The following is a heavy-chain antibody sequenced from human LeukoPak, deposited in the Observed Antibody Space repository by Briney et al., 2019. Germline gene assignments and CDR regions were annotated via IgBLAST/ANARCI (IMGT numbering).Heavy chain of an antibody. Sequence: ASVKVSCKTSGYTFTSYGISWVRQAPGQGLEWMGWISAYNGNTNYAQKLQGRVTMTTDTSTSTAYMELRSLRSDDTAVYYCARDEGFRAARSFDYWGQGTLVTVSS. CDR1: GYTFTSYG. V-gene: IGHV1-18*01. J-gene: IGHJ4*02. CDR2: ISAYNGNT. CDR3: ARDEGFRAARSFDY. D-gene: IGHD6-6*01.